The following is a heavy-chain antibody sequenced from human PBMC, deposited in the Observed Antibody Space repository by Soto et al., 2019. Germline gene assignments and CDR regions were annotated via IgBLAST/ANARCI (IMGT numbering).Heavy chain of an antibody. D-gene: IGHD2-2*01. CDR2: INPSGGST. J-gene: IGHJ6*02. Sequence: ASVKVSCKASGYTFTSYYMHWVRQAPGQGLEWMGKINPSGGSTSYAQKFQGRVTMTRDTSTSTVYMELSSLSSEDTAVFYCARSKDIVLVPAAMGYGMDVWGQGTTVTVSS. CDR1: GYTFTSYY. V-gene: IGHV1-46*01. CDR3: ARSKDIVLVPAAMGYGMDV.